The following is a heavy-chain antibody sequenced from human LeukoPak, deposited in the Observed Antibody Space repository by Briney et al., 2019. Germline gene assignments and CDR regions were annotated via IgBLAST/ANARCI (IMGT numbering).Heavy chain of an antibody. CDR3: ARAGSYDAFDI. J-gene: IGHJ3*02. CDR1: GYSFTSYW. CDR2: IYPGDSDT. Sequence: GESLKISCKGSGYSFTSYWIAWVRQMPGKGLEWMGIIYPGDSDTRYSPSFQGLVTISADKSISTAYLQWSSLKAPDTAMYYCARAGSYDAFDIWGQGTVVTVSS. V-gene: IGHV5-51*01. D-gene: IGHD2-15*01.